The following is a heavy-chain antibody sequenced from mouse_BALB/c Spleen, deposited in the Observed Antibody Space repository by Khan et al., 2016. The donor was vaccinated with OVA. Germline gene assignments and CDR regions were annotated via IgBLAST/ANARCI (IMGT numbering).Heavy chain of an antibody. CDR2: IWAGGST. Sequence: QVQLKESGPGLVAPSQSLSITCTVSGFSLTSYGVHWVRQPPGKGLEWLGIIWAGGSTNYNTPLMSRLSTSKDNSKSQDFLKIESLQTDDTAMSYCARDTSASHYWGQGTLVTVSA. D-gene: IGHD1-2*01. J-gene: IGHJ3*01. V-gene: IGHV2-9*02. CDR3: ARDTSASHY. CDR1: GFSLTSYG.